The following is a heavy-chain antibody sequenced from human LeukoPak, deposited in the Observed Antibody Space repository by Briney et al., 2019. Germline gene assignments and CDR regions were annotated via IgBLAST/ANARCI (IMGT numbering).Heavy chain of an antibody. J-gene: IGHJ6*03. V-gene: IGHV4-4*07. CDR1: GGSISSYY. CDR3: ARDLEDIAAAENYYMDV. Sequence: SETLSLTCTVSGGSISSYYWSWIRQPAGKGLEWIGRIYTSGSTNYNPSLKSRVTMSVDTSKNQFSLKLSSVTATDTAEYYCARDLEDIAAAENYYMDVWGKGTTVTVSS. CDR2: IYTSGST. D-gene: IGHD6-13*01.